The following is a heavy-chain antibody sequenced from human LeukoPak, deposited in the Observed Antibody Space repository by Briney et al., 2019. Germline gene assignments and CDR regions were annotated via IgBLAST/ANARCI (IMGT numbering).Heavy chain of an antibody. CDR3: AREGMGYCSSTSCYNAFDI. V-gene: IGHV1-8*03. D-gene: IGHD2-2*02. CDR2: MNPNSGNT. J-gene: IGHJ3*02. CDR1: GYTFTSYD. Sequence: GASVKVSCKASGYTFTSYDINWVRQATGQGLEWMGWMNPNSGNTGYAQKFQGRVTITRNTSISTAYMELSSLRSEDTAVYYCAREGMGYCSSTSCYNAFDIWGQGTMVTVSS.